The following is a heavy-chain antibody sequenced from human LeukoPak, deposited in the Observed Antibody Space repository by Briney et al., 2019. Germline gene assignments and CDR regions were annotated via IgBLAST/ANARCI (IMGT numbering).Heavy chain of an antibody. V-gene: IGHV3-74*01. CDR3: ARAQGYSYGLDY. D-gene: IGHD5-18*01. CDR1: GFTYSRCW. Sequence: GGSLRLSCAASGFTYSRCWMHWVRQAPGKGLVWVSRINSDGSSTSYADSVKGRFTISRDNAKNTLYLQMNSLRAEDTAVYYCARAQGYSYGLDYWGQGTLVTVSS. J-gene: IGHJ4*02. CDR2: INSDGSST.